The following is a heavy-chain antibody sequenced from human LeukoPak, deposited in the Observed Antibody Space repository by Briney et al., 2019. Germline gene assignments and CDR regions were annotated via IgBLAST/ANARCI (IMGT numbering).Heavy chain of an antibody. V-gene: IGHV3-66*01. CDR2: IHSDDTT. Sequence: GGSLRLPCAASGFPVSRIYISWVPKPRGRGREGASLIHSDDTTYYADSVKGRFSISRDNSKSTVYLQMISLRAEDTAVYYCARASRGYFDYWGQGTLVTVSS. CDR3: ARASRGYFDY. CDR1: GFPVSRIY. D-gene: IGHD3-22*01. J-gene: IGHJ4*02.